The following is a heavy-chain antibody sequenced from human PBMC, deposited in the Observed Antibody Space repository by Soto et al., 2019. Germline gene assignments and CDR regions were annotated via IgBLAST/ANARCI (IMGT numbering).Heavy chain of an antibody. V-gene: IGHV1-18*01. CDR2: ISAYNVNT. J-gene: IGHJ3*02. CDR3: ARDPGGYSGYGHDAFDI. CDR1: GYTFTSDG. D-gene: IGHD5-12*01. Sequence: QVQLVQSVAEVKKPGASVKVSCKASGYTFTSDGISWVRQAPAQGLEWMGWISAYNVNTNYAQKLQGRVTMTTDTATSTAYMELRSLRSDDTAVYYCARDPGGYSGYGHDAFDIWGQGTMVTVSS.